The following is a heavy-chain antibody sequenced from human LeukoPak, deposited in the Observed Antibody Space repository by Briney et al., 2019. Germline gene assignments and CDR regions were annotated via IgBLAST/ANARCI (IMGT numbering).Heavy chain of an antibody. Sequence: SETLSLTCTVSGGSISSGGYYWSWIRQHPGKGLEWIGYIYYSGSTYYNPSLKSRVTISVDTSKNQFSLKLSSVTAADTAVYYCARDPTVVPGRFDPWGQGILVTVSS. V-gene: IGHV4-31*03. CDR1: GGSISSGGYY. J-gene: IGHJ5*02. D-gene: IGHD4-23*01. CDR3: ARDPTVVPGRFDP. CDR2: IYYSGST.